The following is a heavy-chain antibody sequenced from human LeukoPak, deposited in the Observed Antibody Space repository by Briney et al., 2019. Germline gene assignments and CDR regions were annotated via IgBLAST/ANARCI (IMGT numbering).Heavy chain of an antibody. Sequence: GASVKVSCKASVYSFTIYYMHWVRQAPGQGLEWMGIINPSGGSTSYAQKFQGRVTMTRDTSTSTVYMELSSLRSEDTAVYYCARSFVVVVAATLNYGMDVWGQGTTVTVSS. J-gene: IGHJ6*02. CDR2: INPSGGST. V-gene: IGHV1-46*01. CDR3: ARSFVVVVAATLNYGMDV. CDR1: VYSFTIYY. D-gene: IGHD2-15*01.